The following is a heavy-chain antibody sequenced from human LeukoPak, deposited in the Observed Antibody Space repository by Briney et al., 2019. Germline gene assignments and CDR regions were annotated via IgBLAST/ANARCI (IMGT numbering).Heavy chain of an antibody. J-gene: IGHJ6*03. V-gene: IGHV4-34*01. D-gene: IGHD6-13*01. CDR2: INHSGST. Sequence: PSETLSLTCAVYGGSFSGYYWSWIRQPPGKGLEWIGEINHSGSTNYNPSLKSRVTISVDTSKNQFSLKLSSVTAADTAVYYCARLPVRQQLVYYYYYMDVWGKGTTVTISS. CDR1: GGSFSGYY. CDR3: ARLPVRQQLVYYYYYMDV.